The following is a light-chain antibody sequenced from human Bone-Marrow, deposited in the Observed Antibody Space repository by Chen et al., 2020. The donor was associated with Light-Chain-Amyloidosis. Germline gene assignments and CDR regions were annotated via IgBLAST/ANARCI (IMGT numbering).Light chain of an antibody. Sequence: DIQMTQSPSSLSASVVDSVTISCRASHAIGNYLAWYQQKPGKVPELLIYAASTLHSGVSSRFGGSGSGTDFTLTISSLQPADVSTYYCQQYNSVPHTFGPGTKVDI. CDR1: HAIGNY. CDR3: QQYNSVPHT. J-gene: IGKJ3*01. V-gene: IGKV1-27*01. CDR2: AAS.